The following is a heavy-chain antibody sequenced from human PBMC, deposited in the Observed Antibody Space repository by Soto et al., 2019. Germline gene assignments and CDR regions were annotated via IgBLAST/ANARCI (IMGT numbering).Heavy chain of an antibody. Sequence: QLQLQESGPGLVKPSETLSLTCTVSGGSISSSSYYWGWIRQPPGKGLECIGNIYYDGNTYYNPSLRCRVTISLDTSKNQFSLTLSSVTAADTAVYYCARSSIAPRLFMSPFDYWGQGTLVTVSS. V-gene: IGHV4-39*01. CDR1: GGSISSSSYY. D-gene: IGHD6-6*01. CDR2: IYYDGNT. CDR3: ARSSIAPRLFMSPFDY. J-gene: IGHJ4*02.